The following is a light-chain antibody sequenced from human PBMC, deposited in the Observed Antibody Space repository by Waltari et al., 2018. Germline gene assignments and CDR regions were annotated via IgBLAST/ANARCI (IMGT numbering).Light chain of an antibody. J-gene: IGKJ1*01. CDR1: QSVNSN. V-gene: IGKV3-15*01. Sequence: EIVMTQSPATLSVSPGERATLSCRASQSVNSNLAWYQQKPGQAPRLLIYGASTRATGIPARFSVSGSGTEFTVTISSLQSEDFAVYYCQQYNNWSRTFGQGTKVEIK. CDR3: QQYNNWSRT. CDR2: GAS.